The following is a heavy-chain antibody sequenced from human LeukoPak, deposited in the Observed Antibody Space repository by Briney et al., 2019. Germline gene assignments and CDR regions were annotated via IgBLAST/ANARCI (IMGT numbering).Heavy chain of an antibody. J-gene: IGHJ4*02. CDR2: ISYDGSTK. CDR1: GFTFSNYA. V-gene: IGHV3-30*04. D-gene: IGHD2-2*01. Sequence: GRSLRLSCTASGFTFSNYAMHWVRQAPGKGLEWVAVISYDGSTKYYPDSVKGRFTISRDNSKNTLYLQMSSMRAEDTALYYCARVLSTSCLDFWGQGTLVTVSS. CDR3: ARVLSTSCLDF.